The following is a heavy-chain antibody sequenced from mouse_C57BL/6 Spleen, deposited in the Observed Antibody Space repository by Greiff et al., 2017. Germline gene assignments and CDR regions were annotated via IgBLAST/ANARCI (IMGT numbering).Heavy chain of an antibody. CDR1: GYSITSGYD. J-gene: IGHJ2*01. V-gene: IGHV3-1*01. CDR2: ISYSGST. Sequence: EVQLVESGPGMVKPSQSLSLTCTVTGYSITSGYDWHWIRHFPGNKLEWMGYISYSGSTNYNPSLKSRISITHDTSKNHFFLKLNSVTTEDTATYYCARGPAYGGSFFDYWGQGTTLTVSS. CDR3: ARGPAYGGSFFDY. D-gene: IGHD1-1*02.